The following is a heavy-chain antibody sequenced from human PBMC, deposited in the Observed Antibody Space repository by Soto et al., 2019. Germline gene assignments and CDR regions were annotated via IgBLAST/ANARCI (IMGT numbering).Heavy chain of an antibody. V-gene: IGHV5-10-1*01. D-gene: IGHD2-2*02. CDR3: ARHDCSSTRCYNFGMDV. CDR2: IDPSDSYI. J-gene: IGHJ6*02. Sequence: PGESLKISCKGSGCSFTNYWISWVRQMPGKGLEWMGRIDPSDSYIKYSPSFQGHVTISADNSISTAYLQWSSLKASDTAMYYCARHDCSSTRCYNFGMDVWGQGTTVTVSS. CDR1: GCSFTNYW.